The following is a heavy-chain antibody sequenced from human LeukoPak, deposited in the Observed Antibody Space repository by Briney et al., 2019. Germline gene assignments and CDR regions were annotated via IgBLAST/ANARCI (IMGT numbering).Heavy chain of an antibody. CDR1: GGSISSGGYY. D-gene: IGHD4-11*01. V-gene: IGHV4-30-2*01. Sequence: SQTLSLTCTVSGGSISSGGYYWSWIRQPPGKGLEWIGYIYHSGNTYYNPSLKSRVTISVDSSKNQFSLKLNSVTAADTAVYYCAGTPATTASYMDVWGKGTTVTVSS. CDR3: AGTPATTASYMDV. J-gene: IGHJ6*03. CDR2: IYHSGNT.